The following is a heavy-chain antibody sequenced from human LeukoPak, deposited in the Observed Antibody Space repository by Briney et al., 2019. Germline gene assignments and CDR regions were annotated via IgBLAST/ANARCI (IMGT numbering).Heavy chain of an antibody. V-gene: IGHV3-7*01. D-gene: IGHD4-17*01. CDR2: IKQDGSEE. CDR1: GFTFSSYW. J-gene: IGHJ4*02. Sequence: GGSLRLSCAASGFTFSSYWMSWVRQAPGKGLEWVANIKQDGSEEYYVDSLKGRFTISRDNAKNTLYLQMNSLRAEDTAVYYCARGGYGDYVRGDYWGQGTLVTVSS. CDR3: ARGGYGDYVRGDY.